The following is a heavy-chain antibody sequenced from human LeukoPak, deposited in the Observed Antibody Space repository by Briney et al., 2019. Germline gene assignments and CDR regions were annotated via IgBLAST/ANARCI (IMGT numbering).Heavy chain of an antibody. CDR3: VTQTYSASNKYYFDY. CDR2: ISSGGDTT. D-gene: IGHD1-26*01. J-gene: IGHJ4*02. V-gene: IGHV3-23*01. CDR1: GFTFSSYA. Sequence: GGSLRLSCATSGFTFSSYAMTWVRQAPGKGLEWVSSISSGGDTTYYADSVKGRLTVSRDNSKNMLYLQMKSLRVEDTAVYYCVTQTYSASNKYYFDYWGQGTLVTVSS.